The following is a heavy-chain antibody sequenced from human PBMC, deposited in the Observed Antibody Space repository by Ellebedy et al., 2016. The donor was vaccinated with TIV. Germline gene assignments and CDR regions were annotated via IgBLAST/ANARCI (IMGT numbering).Heavy chain of an antibody. Sequence: GESLKISCAASGFTFSSYGMHWVRQAPGKGLEWVAVIWYDGSNKYYADSVKGRFTISRDNSKNTLYLQMNSLRAEDTAVYYCARDRETPPDIVLMVYAMGYDFAFDYWGQGTLVTVSS. J-gene: IGHJ4*02. CDR3: ARDRETPPDIVLMVYAMGYDFAFDY. D-gene: IGHD2-8*01. CDR1: GFTFSSYG. CDR2: IWYDGSNK. V-gene: IGHV3-33*01.